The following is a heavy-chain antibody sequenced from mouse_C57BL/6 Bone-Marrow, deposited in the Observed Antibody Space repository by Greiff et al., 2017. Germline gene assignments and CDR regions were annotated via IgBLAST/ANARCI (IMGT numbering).Heavy chain of an antibody. Sequence: EVQVVESGPGLVKPSQSLSLTCSVTGYSITSGYYWNWIRQFPGNKLEWMGYISYDGSNNYNPSLKNRISITRDTSKNQFFLKLNSVTTEDTATYYCARDLWLIPTYWYFDVWGTGTTVTVSS. V-gene: IGHV3-6*01. CDR2: ISYDGSN. CDR3: ARDLWLIPTYWYFDV. CDR1: GYSITSGYY. D-gene: IGHD2-2*01. J-gene: IGHJ1*03.